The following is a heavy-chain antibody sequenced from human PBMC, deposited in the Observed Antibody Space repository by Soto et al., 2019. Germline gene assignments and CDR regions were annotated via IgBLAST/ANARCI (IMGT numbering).Heavy chain of an antibody. CDR2: ISSSGSTI. CDR3: ARDHKGGYYYYGMDV. CDR1: GFTFVSYE. Sequence: WGSLRLSCAASGFTFVSYEMSWVRHSPLKWLEWVSYISSSGSTIYYADSVKGRFTISRDNAKNSLYLQMNSLRAENTAVYYCARDHKGGYYYYGMDVWGQGTTVTVSS. J-gene: IGHJ6*02. V-gene: IGHV3-48*03.